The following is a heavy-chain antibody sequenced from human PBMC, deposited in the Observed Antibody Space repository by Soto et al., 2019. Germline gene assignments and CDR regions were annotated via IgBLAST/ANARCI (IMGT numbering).Heavy chain of an antibody. J-gene: IGHJ5*02. CDR1: GGTISGYY. V-gene: IGHV4-4*07. CDR2: IYSSGNT. Sequence: SETLSLTCSVSGGTISGYYWTWIRQPAGKGLEWIGRIYSSGNTKYNPSLQSRVTMSLGTSNNQFSLRLTSVTAADTAVYYCAIGQRFSDWSDPWGQGTLVTVPS. D-gene: IGHD3-3*01. CDR3: AIGQRFSDWSDP.